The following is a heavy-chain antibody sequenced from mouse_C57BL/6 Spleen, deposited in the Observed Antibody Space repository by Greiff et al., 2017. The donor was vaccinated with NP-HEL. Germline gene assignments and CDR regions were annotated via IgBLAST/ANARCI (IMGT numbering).Heavy chain of an antibody. CDR3: ARPGGAAQAPYAMDY. J-gene: IGHJ4*01. V-gene: IGHV1-53*01. CDR1: GYTFTSYW. Sequence: QVQLQQSGTELVKPGASVKLSCKAPGYTFTSYWMHWVKQRPGQGLEWIGNINPSNGGTNYNEKFKSKATLTVDKSSSTAYMQLSSLTSEDSAVYYCARPGGAAQAPYAMDYWGQGTSVTVSS. CDR2: INPSNGGT. D-gene: IGHD3-2*02.